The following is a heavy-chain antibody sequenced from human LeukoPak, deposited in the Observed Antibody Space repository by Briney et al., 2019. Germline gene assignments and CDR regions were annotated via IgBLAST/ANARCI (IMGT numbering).Heavy chain of an antibody. J-gene: IGHJ5*02. Sequence: GGSLRLSCAASGFTFSTYWMSWVRQAPGKGLEWVANVKQDGSEKFYVGSVKGRFTISRDNAKNSLFLQMNSLRAEDTAVYYCARDIADNWFDPWGQGTLVTVSS. CDR2: VKQDGSEK. CDR3: ARDIADNWFDP. V-gene: IGHV3-7*01. D-gene: IGHD2-15*01. CDR1: GFTFSTYW.